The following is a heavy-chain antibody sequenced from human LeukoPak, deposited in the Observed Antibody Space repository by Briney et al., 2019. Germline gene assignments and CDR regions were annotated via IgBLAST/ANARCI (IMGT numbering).Heavy chain of an antibody. V-gene: IGHV1-2*02. Sequence: ASVKVTCTGSGYTSTGYYVHWVRQPPAQGLEWMVLINPNSGGTNNEQTFQGRVTMTSDTSISTAYMELSGLKSDDTAVYYCVRVVAQGSGDWGQGTLVTVSS. J-gene: IGHJ1*01. CDR2: INPNSGGT. D-gene: IGHD3-10*01. CDR1: GYTSTGYY. CDR3: VRVVAQGSGD.